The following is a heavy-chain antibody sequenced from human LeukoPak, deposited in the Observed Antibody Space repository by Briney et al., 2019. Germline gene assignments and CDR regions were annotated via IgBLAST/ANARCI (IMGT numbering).Heavy chain of an antibody. CDR2: LSGSGITT. CDR3: AKKKRELRGFDY. D-gene: IGHD1-7*01. J-gene: IGHJ4*02. CDR1: GFTFSNYG. V-gene: IGHV3-23*01. Sequence: GSLRLSCAASGFTFSNYGIHWVRQAPGKGLEWVSTLSGSGITTYYADSVKGRFTISRDNSKNTLYLQMSSLRAEDTAVYYCAKKKRELRGFDYWGQGTLVTVSS.